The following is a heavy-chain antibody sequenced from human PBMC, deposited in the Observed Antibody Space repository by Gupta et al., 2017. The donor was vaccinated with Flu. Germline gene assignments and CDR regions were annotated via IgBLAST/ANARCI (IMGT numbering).Heavy chain of an antibody. V-gene: IGHV3-7*01. D-gene: IGHD1-7*01. CDR2: MNPDGGTT. J-gene: IGHJ3*02. CDR1: GYNCGSSW. CDR3: VRDPESSAFDI. Sequence: EVQLVDSGRDLVQPGGALRRACVASGYNCGSSWMTWVPQAPGTGLDLVANMNPDGGTTNYVDSVKGRFTISRDNAQNSVYLQMNSLRVDDTATYYCVRDPESSAFDIWGQGTVVTVSS.